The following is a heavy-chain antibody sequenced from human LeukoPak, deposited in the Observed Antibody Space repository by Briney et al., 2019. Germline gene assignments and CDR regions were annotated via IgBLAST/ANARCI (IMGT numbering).Heavy chain of an antibody. CDR1: GFTVSTNY. J-gene: IGHJ4*02. Sequence: GGSLRLSCAASGFTVSTNYMTWVRQAPGKGLEWLSIIYAGGGTSYADSVKGRFTISRDNSENTLYLQVNSLRPEDTAVYYCARRAPGTTATFDYWGQGTLVTVSP. D-gene: IGHD1-1*01. V-gene: IGHV3-53*01. CDR3: ARRAPGTTATFDY. CDR2: IYAGGGT.